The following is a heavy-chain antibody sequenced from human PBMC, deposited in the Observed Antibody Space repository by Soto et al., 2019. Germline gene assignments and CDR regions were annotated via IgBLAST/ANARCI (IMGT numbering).Heavy chain of an antibody. CDR3: AKDSGTSGMDFWSGSSTYYFDS. CDR1: GFVYDDYA. J-gene: IGHJ4*02. V-gene: IGHV3-9*01. Sequence: EVQLVESGGGLVQPGRSLRLSCEASGFVYDDYAMHWVRQAPGKCLEWVSSITWNSGTRAYADSVKGRFTISRDNAKNSLSLQMSSLRPEDTALYYCAKDSGTSGMDFWSGSSTYYFDSWGQGTLVTVSS. D-gene: IGHD3-3*01. CDR2: ITWNSGTR.